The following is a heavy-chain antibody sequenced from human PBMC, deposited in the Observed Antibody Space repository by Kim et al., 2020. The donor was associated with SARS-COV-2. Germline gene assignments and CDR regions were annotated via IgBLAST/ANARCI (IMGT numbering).Heavy chain of an antibody. CDR2: IYYSGST. CDR3: ARYSSGWYREGYNWFDP. Sequence: SETLSLTCTVSGGSISSGGYYWSWIRQHPGKGLEWIGYIYYSGSTYYNPSLKSRVTISVDTSKNQFSLKLSSVTAADTAVYYCARYSSGWYREGYNWFDPWGQGTLVTVSS. D-gene: IGHD6-19*01. CDR1: GGSISSGGYY. V-gene: IGHV4-31*03. J-gene: IGHJ5*02.